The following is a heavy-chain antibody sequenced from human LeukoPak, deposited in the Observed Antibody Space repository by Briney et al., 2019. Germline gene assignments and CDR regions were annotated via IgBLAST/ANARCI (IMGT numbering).Heavy chain of an antibody. J-gene: IGHJ4*02. CDR3: ARVGDSTSWYGNSYDY. V-gene: IGHV4-59*12. CDR1: GGSISSYY. D-gene: IGHD6-13*01. CDR2: IYYSGST. Sequence: SETLSLTCTVSGGSISSYYWSWIRQPPGKGLEWIGYIYYSGSTNYNPSLKSRVTISVDTSKNQFSLKLSSVTAADTAVYYCARVGDSTSWYGNSYDYWGQGTLVTVSS.